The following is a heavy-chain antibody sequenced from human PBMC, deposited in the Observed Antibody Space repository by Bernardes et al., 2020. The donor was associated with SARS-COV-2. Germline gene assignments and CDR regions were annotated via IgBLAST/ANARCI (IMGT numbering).Heavy chain of an antibody. D-gene: IGHD2-15*01. CDR1: GFTFDDYA. Sequence: GGSLRLSCAASGFTFDDYAMHWVRQAPGKGLEWVSGISWNSGSIGYADSVKGRFTISRDNAKNSLYLQMNSLRAEDTALYYCAKDPFGYCSGGSCYSEDYWGQGTLVTVSS. CDR3: AKDPFGYCSGGSCYSEDY. CDR2: ISWNSGSI. V-gene: IGHV3-9*01. J-gene: IGHJ4*02.